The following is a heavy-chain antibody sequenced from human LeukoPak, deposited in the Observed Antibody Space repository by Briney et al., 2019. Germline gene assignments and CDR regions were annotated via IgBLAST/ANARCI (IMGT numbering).Heavy chain of an antibody. J-gene: IGHJ4*02. CDR2: VYHTGHT. CDR3: ARHRSGHLFDY. Sequence: SETLSLTCTVAGDSISGYYWSWIRQPPGKGLEWIGYVYHTGHTHYSPSLKSRVTVSLDTSRNQVSLILSSVTAADTAVYYCARHRSGHLFDYWGQGTLVFVSS. V-gene: IGHV4-59*01. CDR1: GDSISGYY.